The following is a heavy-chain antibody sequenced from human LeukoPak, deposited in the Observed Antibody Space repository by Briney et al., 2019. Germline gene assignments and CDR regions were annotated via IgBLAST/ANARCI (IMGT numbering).Heavy chain of an antibody. J-gene: IGHJ4*02. CDR1: GGSINNYY. Sequence: SETLSLTCTVSGGSINNYYWSWIRQPSGKGLEWIGYIYYTGSATYNPSLKGRVTMSVDTSTNQISLKLTSVTAADTAVYFCARDHHGSSYWGQGTLVTVSS. CDR3: ARDHHGSSY. CDR2: IYYTGSA. D-gene: IGHD6-13*01. V-gene: IGHV4-59*01.